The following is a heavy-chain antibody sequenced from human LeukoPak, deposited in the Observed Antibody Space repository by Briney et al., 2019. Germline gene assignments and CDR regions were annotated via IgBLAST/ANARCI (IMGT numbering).Heavy chain of an antibody. J-gene: IGHJ4*02. Sequence: GASVKVSCKASGYTFTSYYMHWVRQAPGQGLEWMGIINPSGGSTSYAQKFQGRVTMTEDTSTDTAYMELSRLRSDDTAVYYCASSGSSSGDYWGQGTLVTVSS. V-gene: IGHV1-46*01. D-gene: IGHD6-6*01. CDR2: INPSGGST. CDR1: GYTFTSYY. CDR3: ASSGSSSGDY.